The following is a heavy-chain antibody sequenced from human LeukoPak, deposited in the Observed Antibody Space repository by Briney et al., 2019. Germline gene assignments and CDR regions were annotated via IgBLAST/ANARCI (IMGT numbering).Heavy chain of an antibody. D-gene: IGHD1-26*01. CDR3: ARRFRSGSYTGLDY. J-gene: IGHJ4*02. Sequence: ASVKVSCKTSGYNFDGYDINWVRQATGQGLERVAWLKPDSGQTGFAQKFNGRLTVTRNTSISTAYMELSSLRSDDSAIYYCARRFRSGSYTGLDYWGQGALVTVSS. CDR2: LKPDSGQT. CDR1: GYNFDGYD. V-gene: IGHV1-8*01.